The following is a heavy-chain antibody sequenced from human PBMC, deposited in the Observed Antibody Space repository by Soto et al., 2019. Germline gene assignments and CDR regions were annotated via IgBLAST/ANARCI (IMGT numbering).Heavy chain of an antibody. CDR1: GFTFSSYA. CDR3: ARDGETSYHSRYYGMDV. CDR2: ISYDGSNK. Sequence: QVQLVESGGGVVQPGRSLRLSCAASGFTFSSYAMHWVRQAPGKGLEWVAVISYDGSNKYYADSVKGRFTISRDNSKNTRYLQMNSLRAEDTAVYYCARDGETSYHSRYYGMDVWGQGTTVTVSS. D-gene: IGHD2-2*01. J-gene: IGHJ6*02. V-gene: IGHV3-30-3*01.